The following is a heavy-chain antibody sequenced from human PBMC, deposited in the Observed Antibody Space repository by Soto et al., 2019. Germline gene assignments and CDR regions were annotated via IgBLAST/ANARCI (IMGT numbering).Heavy chain of an antibody. CDR2: ISRSSTGI. D-gene: IGHD3-10*01. V-gene: IGHV3-48*02. J-gene: IGHJ6*02. CDR1: GFTFSLYS. Sequence: EVQLVESGGGLVQPGGSLRLSCAASGFTFSLYSMSWVRQAPGKGLEWVSYISRSSTGIHYADSVKGRFTISRDDATNAIHLQMNCLRYRVTXGDFCARAVTWGLDVWCQGTTVSISS. CDR3: ARAVTWGLDV.